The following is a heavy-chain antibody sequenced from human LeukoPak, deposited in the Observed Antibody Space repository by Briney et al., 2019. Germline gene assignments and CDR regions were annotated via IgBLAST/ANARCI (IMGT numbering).Heavy chain of an antibody. D-gene: IGHD4-17*01. J-gene: IGHJ4*02. CDR1: GFTFSSYG. CDR2: IRYDGSNK. V-gene: IGHV3-30*02. CDR3: AKDQVFAVTTTSFDY. Sequence: GGSLRLSCAASGFTFSSYGMHWVRQAPGKGLEWVAFIRYDGSNKYYADSVKGRFTISRDNSRNTLYLQMNSLRAEDTAVYYCAKDQVFAVTTTSFDYWGQGTLVTVSS.